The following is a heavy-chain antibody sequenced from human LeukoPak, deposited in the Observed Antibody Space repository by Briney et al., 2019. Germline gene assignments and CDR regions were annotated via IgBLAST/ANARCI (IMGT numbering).Heavy chain of an antibody. V-gene: IGHV4-4*09. CDR3: TSTRRAAVAGRFDS. J-gene: IGHJ4*02. CDR2: IYHSGNT. CDR1: GASMSSNY. Sequence: SETLSLTCNVSGASMSSNYWSWIRQPPGKGLEWIGYIYHSGNTNYSPSLESRVTMSVDESKNQFSLRVHFASAADTAVYYCTSTRRAAVAGRFDSWGQGTLVTVSS. D-gene: IGHD6-19*01.